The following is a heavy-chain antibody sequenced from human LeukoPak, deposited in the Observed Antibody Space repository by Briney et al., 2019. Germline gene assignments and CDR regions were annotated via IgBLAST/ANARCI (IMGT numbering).Heavy chain of an antibody. V-gene: IGHV4-39*01. CDR3: ARRLRGSGNWDYEY. Sequence: SETLSLTCTVSGGSISSSSYYWGWIRQPPGKGLEWIGSIYYSGNTYYNPSLKSRVTISVETSKNQFSLNVRSVTAADTAVYYCARRLRGSGNWDYEYWGQGTLVTVSS. CDR2: IYYSGNT. D-gene: IGHD3-10*01. CDR1: GGSISSSSYY. J-gene: IGHJ4*02.